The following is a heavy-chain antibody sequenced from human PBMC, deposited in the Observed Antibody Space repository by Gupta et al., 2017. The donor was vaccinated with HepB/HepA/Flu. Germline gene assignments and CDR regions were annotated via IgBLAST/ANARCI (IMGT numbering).Heavy chain of an antibody. Sequence: QVQLVQSGAEVKKPGASVTVSCKASGYTFTSYGISWVRQAPGQGLEWMGWISAYNGNTNYAQKLQGRVTMTTDTSTSTAYMELRSLRSDDTAVYYCARVPGSWVVGYYYYYMDVWGKGTTVTVSS. D-gene: IGHD6-13*01. J-gene: IGHJ6*03. CDR1: GYTFTSYG. CDR2: ISAYNGNT. CDR3: ARVPGSWVVGYYYYYMDV. V-gene: IGHV1-18*01.